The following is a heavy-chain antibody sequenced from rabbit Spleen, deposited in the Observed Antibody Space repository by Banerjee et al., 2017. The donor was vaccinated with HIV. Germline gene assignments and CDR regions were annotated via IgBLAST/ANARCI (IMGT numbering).Heavy chain of an antibody. CDR1: GFSFSSNYY. J-gene: IGHJ4*01. V-gene: IGHV1S45*01. CDR3: ARDLAGAIGWNFYL. D-gene: IGHD4-1*01. Sequence: QEQLEESGGDLVKPGASLTLTCTASGFSFSSNYYMCWVRQAPGKGLEWIACIYAGSSGSTYYASWAKGRFTISKTSSTTVTLQMTSLTAADTATYFCARDLAGAIGWNFYLWGPGTLVTVS. CDR2: IYAGSSGST.